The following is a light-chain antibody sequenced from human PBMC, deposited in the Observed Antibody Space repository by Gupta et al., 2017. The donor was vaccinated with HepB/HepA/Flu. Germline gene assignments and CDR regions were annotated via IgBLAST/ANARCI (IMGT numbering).Light chain of an antibody. CDR3: QQDGSSHT. J-gene: IGKJ4*01. Sequence: EIVLTPSPGTLSLSPGARATLSCRASQSVSSSYLAWYQQKPGQAPRLLIYGASSRASGIPDRFSGSGSGTDFTLTSSRLEPEDFAVYYWQQDGSSHTFGGGTKLEIK. V-gene: IGKV3-20*01. CDR1: QSVSSSY. CDR2: GAS.